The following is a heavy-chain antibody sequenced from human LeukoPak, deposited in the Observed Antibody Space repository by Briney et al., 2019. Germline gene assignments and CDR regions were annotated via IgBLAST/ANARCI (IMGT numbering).Heavy chain of an antibody. CDR1: GGSFSGYY. CDR2: INHSGST. Sequence: SETLSLTCAVYGGSFSGYYWSWIRRPPGKGLEWIGEINHSGSTNYNPSLKSRVTISVDTSKNQSSLKLSSVTAADTAVYYCARFPGIAAAGVTYYYGMDVWGQGTTVTVSS. J-gene: IGHJ6*02. V-gene: IGHV4-34*01. D-gene: IGHD6-13*01. CDR3: ARFPGIAAAGVTYYYGMDV.